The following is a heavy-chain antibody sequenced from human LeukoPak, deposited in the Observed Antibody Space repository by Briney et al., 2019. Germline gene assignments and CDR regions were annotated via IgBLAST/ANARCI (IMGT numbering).Heavy chain of an antibody. CDR1: GGTFSSYA. V-gene: IGHV1-69*06. Sequence: GASVKVSCKASGGTFSSYAISWVRQAPGQGLEWMGGIIPIFGTANYAQKFQGRVTITADKSTSTAYMELSSLRSEDTAVYYCARVRESGYDFDYWGQGTLVTVSS. CDR2: IIPIFGTA. CDR3: ARVRESGYDFDY. D-gene: IGHD5-12*01. J-gene: IGHJ4*02.